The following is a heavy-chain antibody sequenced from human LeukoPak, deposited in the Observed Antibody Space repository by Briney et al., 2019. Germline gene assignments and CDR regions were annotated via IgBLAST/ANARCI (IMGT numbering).Heavy chain of an antibody. CDR1: GGSISSSNW. J-gene: IGHJ4*02. V-gene: IGHV4-4*02. Sequence: NPSGTLSLTCAVSGGSISSSNWWSWVRQPPGKGLEWIGEIYHSGSTNYNPSLKSRVTISVDKSKNQFSLKLSSVTAADTAVYYCARQGIAAAGVFDYWGQGTLVTVSS. CDR3: ARQGIAAAGVFDY. CDR2: IYHSGST. D-gene: IGHD6-13*01.